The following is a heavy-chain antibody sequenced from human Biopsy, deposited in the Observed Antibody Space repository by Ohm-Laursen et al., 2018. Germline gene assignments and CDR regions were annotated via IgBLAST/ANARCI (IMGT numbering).Heavy chain of an antibody. CDR1: GTALSNFY. J-gene: IGHJ4*02. Sequence: GTLSLTCTVSGTALSNFYWSWIRQPAGKGLEWIGRIFPTGITNYNPSLKSRVTMSVDTSKNEFSLRLTSVTAADTAVYYCARGSLKMDYWGQGTLVIVSP. V-gene: IGHV4-4*07. CDR3: ARGSLKMDY. D-gene: IGHD3-9*01. CDR2: IFPTGIT.